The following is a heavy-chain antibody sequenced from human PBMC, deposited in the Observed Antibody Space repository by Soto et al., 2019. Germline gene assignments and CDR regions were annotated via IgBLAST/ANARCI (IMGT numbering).Heavy chain of an antibody. CDR3: ARGNDFWSGRPQTWFDP. CDR1: RITFRGYS. D-gene: IGHD3-3*01. Sequence: AGSLGLSCASCRITFRGYSRNWVRQEQGKGLEWVSYISSSSSTIYYADSVKGRFTISRDNAKNSLYLQMNSLRDEDTAVYYCARGNDFWSGRPQTWFDPWGQGTLVTVSS. J-gene: IGHJ5*02. CDR2: ISSSSSTI. V-gene: IGHV3-48*02.